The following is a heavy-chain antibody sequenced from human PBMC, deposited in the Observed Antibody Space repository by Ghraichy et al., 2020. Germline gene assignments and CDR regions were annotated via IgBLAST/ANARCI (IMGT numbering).Heavy chain of an antibody. D-gene: IGHD2-15*01. CDR2: IKSKGDGGTT. J-gene: IGHJ1*01. CDR3: ATLGRVVAPLAEYFPQ. CDR1: GLTFSHAW. V-gene: IGHV3-15*01. Sequence: GGSLRLSCTASGLTFSHAWMSWVRQAPGKGLEWVGLIKSKGDGGTTDFAAPVKGRFTISRDDSENMVYLQMNSLKTEDTAVYYCATLGRVVAPLAEYFPQWGQGTLVTVSS.